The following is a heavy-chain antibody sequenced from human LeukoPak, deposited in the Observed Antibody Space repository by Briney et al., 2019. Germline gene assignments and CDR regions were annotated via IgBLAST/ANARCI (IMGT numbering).Heavy chain of an antibody. J-gene: IGHJ4*02. Sequence: PGGSLRLSCAASGFTFSSYEMNWVRQPPGKGLQWIGSISYSGNTHYNSSLKSRVAISVDTSKTQFSLRLSSVTAADTAVYYCARSITSTGTGDYWGQGTLVTVSS. D-gene: IGHD4-17*01. CDR2: ISYSGNT. CDR1: GFTFSSYE. V-gene: IGHV4-59*05. CDR3: ARSITSTGTGDY.